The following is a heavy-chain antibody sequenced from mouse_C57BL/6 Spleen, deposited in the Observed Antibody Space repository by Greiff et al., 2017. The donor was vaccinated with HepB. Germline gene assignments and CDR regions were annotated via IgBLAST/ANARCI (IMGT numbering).Heavy chain of an antibody. Sequence: EVQLVESGPGLVKPSQSLSLTCSVTGYSITSGYYWNWIRQFPGNKLEWMGYISYDGSNNYNPSLKNRISITRDTSKNQFFLKLNSVTTEDTATYDCARGRDFGYFDVWGTGTTVTVSS. CDR1: GYSITSGYY. CDR3: ARGRDFGYFDV. V-gene: IGHV3-6*01. J-gene: IGHJ1*03. D-gene: IGHD3-3*01. CDR2: ISYDGSN.